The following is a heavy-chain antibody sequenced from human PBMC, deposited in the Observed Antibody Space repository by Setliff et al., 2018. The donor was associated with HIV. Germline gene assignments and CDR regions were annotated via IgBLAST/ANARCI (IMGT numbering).Heavy chain of an antibody. CDR3: AAKKSGDYPFN. J-gene: IGHJ4*02. V-gene: IGHV4-39*07. CDR2: VFYSGNT. CDR1: GGSISSSNYY. Sequence: SETLSLTCTVSGGSISSSNYYWGWIRQSPGKGLEWIGSVFYSGNTYYNPSLKTRVTISVNTYKNQFSLTLRSVTAADTAVYYCAAKKSGDYPFNWGQGTLVTVSS. D-gene: IGHD4-17*01.